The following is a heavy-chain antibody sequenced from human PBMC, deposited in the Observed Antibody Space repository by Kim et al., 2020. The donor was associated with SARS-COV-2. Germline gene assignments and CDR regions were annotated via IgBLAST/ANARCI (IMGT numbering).Heavy chain of an antibody. Sequence: SETLSLTCTVSGGSIRNGFYYWGWIRQPPGKTLEWIGSIYYSGTTYDKTSLKTRVTISIDTSKNQFSLRLHSVTAADTAVYYCARFSSPEGLGADSWGQG. J-gene: IGHJ4*02. V-gene: IGHV4-39*07. CDR1: GGSIRNGFYY. CDR3: ARFSSPEGLGADS. CDR2: IYYSGTT. D-gene: IGHD3-16*01.